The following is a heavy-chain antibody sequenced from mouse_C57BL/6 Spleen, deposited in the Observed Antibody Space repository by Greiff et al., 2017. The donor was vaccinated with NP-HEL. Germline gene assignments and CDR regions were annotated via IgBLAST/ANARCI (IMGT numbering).Heavy chain of an antibody. V-gene: IGHV1-22*01. J-gene: IGHJ3*01. D-gene: IGHD2-10*02. CDR1: GYTFTDYN. CDR3: ARAYEDDWFAY. Sequence: EVQLQQSGPELVKPGASVKMSCKASGYTFTDYNMHWVKQSHGKSLEWIGYINPNNGGTSYNQKFEGKATLTVNKSSSTAYMELRSLTSEDSAVYYCARAYEDDWFAYWGQGTLVTVSA. CDR2: INPNNGGT.